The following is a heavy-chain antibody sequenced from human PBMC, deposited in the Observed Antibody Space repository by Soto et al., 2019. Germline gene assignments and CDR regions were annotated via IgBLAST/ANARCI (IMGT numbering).Heavy chain of an antibody. CDR1: GYTFTSYG. D-gene: IGHD3-10*01. Sequence: QVQLVQSGAEVKKPGASVKVSCKASGYTFTSYGISWVRQAPGQGLEWMGWISAYNGNTNYAQKLQGRVTMTTDTXTXXAYMELRSLRSDDTAVYYCARVGTMVRGVIYGPDYWGQGTLVTVSS. V-gene: IGHV1-18*01. J-gene: IGHJ4*02. CDR3: ARVGTMVRGVIYGPDY. CDR2: ISAYNGNT.